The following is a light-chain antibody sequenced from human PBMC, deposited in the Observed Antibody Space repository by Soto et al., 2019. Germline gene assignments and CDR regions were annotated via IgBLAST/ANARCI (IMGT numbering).Light chain of an antibody. J-gene: IGKJ2*01. V-gene: IGKV3-20*01. CDR1: QSVSSSY. CDR2: GAS. Sequence: EIVLKQSPGTLSLSPGERATLSCRASQSVSSSYLAWYQQKPGQAPRLLINGASSRATGIPDRFSGSVSWTDFPLTISRLEPEDFAVYDCQQYGSSPQYTFGQGTKPEIK. CDR3: QQYGSSPQYT.